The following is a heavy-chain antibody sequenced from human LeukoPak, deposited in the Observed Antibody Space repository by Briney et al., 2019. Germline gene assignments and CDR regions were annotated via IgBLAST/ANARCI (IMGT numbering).Heavy chain of an antibody. J-gene: IGHJ1*01. CDR3: ARRRYYDSTGYLD. CDR2: IYYRGST. Sequence: SETLSLTCTISGDSISSSSYYWGWIRQPPGKGLEWIGDIYYRGSTYYNPSLKSRVSISIDTSNNQFSLTLNSVTAADTALYFCARRRYYDSTGYLDWGQGTLVAVSS. V-gene: IGHV4-39*01. CDR1: GDSISSSSYY. D-gene: IGHD3-22*01.